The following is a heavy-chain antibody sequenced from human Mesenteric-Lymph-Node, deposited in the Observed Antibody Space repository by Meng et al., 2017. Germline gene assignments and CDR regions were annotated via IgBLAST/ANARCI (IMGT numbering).Heavy chain of an antibody. V-gene: IGHV3-74*01. J-gene: IGHJ4*02. Sequence: EVHLVESGGGLVQPGGSLRISCAVSGFTFSSYWMHWVRQAPGKGLVWVSRIISDETTTTYADSVKGRFTISRDNAKNTLYLQMNSLRGEDTAVYYCAKDYHIAGFDSWGQGALVTVSS. D-gene: IGHD6-13*01. CDR1: GFTFSSYW. CDR2: IISDETTT. CDR3: AKDYHIAGFDS.